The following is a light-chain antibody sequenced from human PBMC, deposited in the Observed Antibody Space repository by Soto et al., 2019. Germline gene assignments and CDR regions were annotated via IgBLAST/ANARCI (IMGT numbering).Light chain of an antibody. Sequence: QSVLTQPPSASGTPGQRVTISCSGSSSNIGSNTVNWYQQLPGTAPKLLIYSNNQRPSGVTDRFSGSKSGTSASLALSGLQSEDVAAYYCAAWDDSLNGVVFGGGTKLTVL. CDR2: SNN. V-gene: IGLV1-44*01. J-gene: IGLJ2*01. CDR3: AAWDDSLNGVV. CDR1: SSNIGSNT.